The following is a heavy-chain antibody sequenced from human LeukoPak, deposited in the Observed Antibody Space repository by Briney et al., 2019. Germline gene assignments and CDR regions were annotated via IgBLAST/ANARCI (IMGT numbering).Heavy chain of an antibody. CDR3: ARIGPGSHFDH. CDR1: GFTFSSYA. D-gene: IGHD1-26*01. J-gene: IGHJ4*02. CDR2: ISVNGDST. Sequence: GGSLRLSCAASGFTFSSYARHWVRQAPGKGLEYVSGISVNGDSTYYADFVKGRFTISRDNSRNTLNLQMGSLRAEDTAVYYCARIGPGSHFDHWGQGTLVTVSS. V-gene: IGHV3-64*02.